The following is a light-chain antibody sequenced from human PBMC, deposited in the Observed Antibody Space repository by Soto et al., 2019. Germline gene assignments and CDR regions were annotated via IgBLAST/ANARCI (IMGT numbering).Light chain of an antibody. V-gene: IGKV3-20*01. CDR1: QSVSSSY. J-gene: IGKJ2*01. CDR3: QQYGSSPGYT. CDR2: GAS. Sequence: EIVLTQSPGTLSLSPGERATLSCRASQSVSSSYLAWYQQKPRQARRLLIYGASSTATGIPDRFSGSGSGTDFTLTINRLEPEDFAVYYCQQYGSSPGYTFGQGTKLEIK.